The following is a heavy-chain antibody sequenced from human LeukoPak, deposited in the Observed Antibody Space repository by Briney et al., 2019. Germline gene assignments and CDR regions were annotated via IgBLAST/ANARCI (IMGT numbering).Heavy chain of an antibody. Sequence: ASVKVSCKASGGTFSSYTISWVRQAPGQGLEWMGRIILILGIANYAQKFQGRVTITADKSTSTAYMELSSLRSEDTAVYYCASAYYDFWSGYQFGYWGQGTLVTVSS. D-gene: IGHD3-3*01. CDR3: ASAYYDFWSGYQFGY. CDR1: GGTFSSYT. CDR2: IILILGIA. J-gene: IGHJ4*02. V-gene: IGHV1-69*02.